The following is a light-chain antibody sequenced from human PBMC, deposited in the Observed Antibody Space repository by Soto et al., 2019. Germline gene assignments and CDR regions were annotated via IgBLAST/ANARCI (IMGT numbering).Light chain of an antibody. CDR3: QHLNSYPRIFT. CDR2: AAS. V-gene: IGKV1-9*01. CDR1: QGISSY. J-gene: IGKJ3*01. Sequence: DIQLTQSPSFLSASVGDRVTITCRASQGISSYLAWYQQKPGKAPKLLIYAASTLQSGVPSRFSGSGSGTEFTLTISSLQPEDFATYYCQHLNSYPRIFTFGPGTKVDIK.